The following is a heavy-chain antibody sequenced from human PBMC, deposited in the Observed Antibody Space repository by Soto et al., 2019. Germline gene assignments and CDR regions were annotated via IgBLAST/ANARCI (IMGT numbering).Heavy chain of an antibody. D-gene: IGHD3-9*01. V-gene: IGHV1-3*01. CDR3: ARADGILTDYYTCDY. CDR2: INAGNGNT. CDR1: GYTFTSYA. Sequence: ASVKVSCKASGYTFTSYAMHWVRQAPGQRLEWMGWINAGNGNTKYSQKFQGRVTITRDTSASTAYMELSSLRSEDTAVYYCARADGILTDYYTCDYWGQGTLVTVSS. J-gene: IGHJ4*02.